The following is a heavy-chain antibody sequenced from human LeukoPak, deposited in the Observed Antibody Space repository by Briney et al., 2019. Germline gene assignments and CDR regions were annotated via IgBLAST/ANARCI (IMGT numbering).Heavy chain of an antibody. CDR3: ARNRYYYGSGNYGVPNWFDP. Sequence: PSETLSLTCTVSGGSISSNSYYWGWIRQSPGKGLEWIGTIYYSGSTYYSPSLKSRVTISVDTSKNQFSLKLSSVTAADTAMYYCARNRYYYGSGNYGVPNWFDPWGQGTLVTVSS. D-gene: IGHD3-10*01. J-gene: IGHJ5*02. CDR2: IYYSGST. CDR1: GGSISSNSYY. V-gene: IGHV4-39*01.